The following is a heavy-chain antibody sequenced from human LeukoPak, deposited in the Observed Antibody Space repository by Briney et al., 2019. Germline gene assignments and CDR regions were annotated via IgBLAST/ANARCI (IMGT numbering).Heavy chain of an antibody. CDR2: IYYSGST. Sequence: SETLSLTCTVSGGSISSGDYYWSWIRQPPGKGLEWIGYIYYSGSTNYNPSLKSRVTISVDTSKNQFSLKLSSVTAADTAVYYCARDGCGGDCYSGWFDPWGQGTLVTVSS. CDR1: GGSISSGDYY. CDR3: ARDGCGGDCYSGWFDP. V-gene: IGHV4-61*08. J-gene: IGHJ5*02. D-gene: IGHD2-21*01.